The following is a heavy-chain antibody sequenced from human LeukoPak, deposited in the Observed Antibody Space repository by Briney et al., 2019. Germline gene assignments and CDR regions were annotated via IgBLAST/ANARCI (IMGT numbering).Heavy chain of an antibody. J-gene: IGHJ6*03. D-gene: IGHD3-3*01. CDR2: IYYSGST. Sequence: SETLSLTCTVSGGSISSYYWSWIRQPPGKGLEWIGYIYYSGSTSYNPSLKSRVTISVDTSKNQFSLKLSSVTAADTAVYYCARDRITIFGVVVEGYYMDVWGKGTTVTVSS. V-gene: IGHV4-59*01. CDR1: GGSISSYY. CDR3: ARDRITIFGVVVEGYYMDV.